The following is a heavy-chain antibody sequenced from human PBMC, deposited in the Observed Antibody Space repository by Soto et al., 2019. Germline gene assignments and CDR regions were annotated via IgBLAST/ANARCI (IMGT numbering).Heavy chain of an antibody. CDR2: VYHSGST. CDR3: ARTSTSGTRVDY. Sequence: QVQLQESGPGLVKPSGTLSLTCAVSGGSISTSNWWSWVRQPPGKGLEWIGEVYHSGSTNYNPSFKSRVAMSVYKSKNQCSLQLNSVTAADTALYYCARTSTSGTRVDYWGQGSLVTVSS. D-gene: IGHD1-1*01. CDR1: GGSISTSNW. V-gene: IGHV4-4*02. J-gene: IGHJ4*02.